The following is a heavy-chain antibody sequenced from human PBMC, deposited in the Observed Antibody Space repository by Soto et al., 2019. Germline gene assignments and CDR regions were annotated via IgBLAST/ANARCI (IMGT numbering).Heavy chain of an antibody. Sequence: VQLVESGGGLVKPGGSLRLSCAASGFTFSSYSMNWVRQAPGKGLEWVSSISSSSSYIYYADSVKGRFTISRDNAKNSLYLQMNSLRAEDTAVYYCARVLGDYDFWSGYLYFDYWGQGTLVTVSS. CDR3: ARVLGDYDFWSGYLYFDY. V-gene: IGHV3-21*01. CDR1: GFTFSSYS. J-gene: IGHJ4*02. CDR2: ISSSSSYI. D-gene: IGHD3-3*01.